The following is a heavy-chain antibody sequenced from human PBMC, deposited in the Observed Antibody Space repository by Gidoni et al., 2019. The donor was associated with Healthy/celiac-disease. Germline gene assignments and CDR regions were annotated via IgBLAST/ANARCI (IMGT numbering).Heavy chain of an antibody. J-gene: IGHJ6*02. Sequence: QVQLVESGGGVVQPGMSLRRPCSPSGFPLRTYAMPWVRLAPGKGLEWVAVISYDGSNKYYADSVKGRFTISRDNSKNTLYLQMNSLRAEDTAVYYCARDMTTVTTHPGDYYYGMDVWGQGTTVTVSS. CDR2: ISYDGSNK. CDR1: GFPLRTYA. CDR3: ARDMTTVTTHPGDYYYGMDV. V-gene: IGHV3-30-3*01. D-gene: IGHD4-17*01.